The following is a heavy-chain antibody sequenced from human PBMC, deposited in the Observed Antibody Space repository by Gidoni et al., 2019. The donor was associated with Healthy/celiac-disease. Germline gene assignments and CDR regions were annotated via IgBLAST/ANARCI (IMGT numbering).Heavy chain of an antibody. CDR2: FIPLFGTA. V-gene: IGHV1-69*01. CDR3: ARGPRTYGGYTY. CDR1: GGTFSSYA. D-gene: IGHD5-12*01. Sequence: QVQLVQSGAEVKKPGSSVKVSCKASGGTFSSYAISWGRQAPGQGPGWMGGFIPLFGTAKYERKFQGSGTITADESTGTAYMELGSLGSEDTAVYYCARGPRTYGGYTYWGQGTLVTVSS. J-gene: IGHJ4*02.